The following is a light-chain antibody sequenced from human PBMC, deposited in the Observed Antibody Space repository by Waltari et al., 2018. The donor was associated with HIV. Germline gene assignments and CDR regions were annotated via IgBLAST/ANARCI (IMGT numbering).Light chain of an antibody. Sequence: DIVMTQPTDSLAVSLGERGTINCKSSQSVLYSSNNKNYLAWYQQIPGQPRKLVIYWASTRESGVPDRFSGSGSGTDFTLTISSLQAEDVAVYYCQQYYSTPYTFGQGTKLEIK. J-gene: IGKJ2*01. V-gene: IGKV4-1*01. CDR3: QQYYSTPYT. CDR2: WAS. CDR1: QSVLYSSNNKNY.